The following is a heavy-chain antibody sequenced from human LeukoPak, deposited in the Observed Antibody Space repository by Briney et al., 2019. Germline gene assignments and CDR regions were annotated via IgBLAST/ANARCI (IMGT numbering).Heavy chain of an antibody. CDR1: GFTFGTYW. CDR3: ARGMRTFDS. V-gene: IGHV3-7*01. CDR2: IKQDGSEK. J-gene: IGHJ4*02. D-gene: IGHD2-8*01. Sequence: GGSLRLSCAASGFTFGTYWMTWVRRAPGKGLEWVANIKQDGSEKYYVDSVKGRFTISRDNAKNSLNLQMNSLRVEDTAVYYCARGMRTFDSWGQGTLVTVSS.